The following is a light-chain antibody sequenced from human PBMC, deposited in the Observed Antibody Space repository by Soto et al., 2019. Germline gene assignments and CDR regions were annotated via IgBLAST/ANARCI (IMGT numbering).Light chain of an antibody. J-gene: IGKJ3*01. V-gene: IGKV1-33*01. CDR3: QQDENLPLT. CDR1: QDISNF. CDR2: DAS. Sequence: DIQMTQSPSSLSASVGDRVTITCQASQDISNFLNWYQQKPGKAPKLLIYDASNLETGVPSRFSGSGSGTDFSFTISSLQPEDIATYYCQQDENLPLTFGPGTKVDIK.